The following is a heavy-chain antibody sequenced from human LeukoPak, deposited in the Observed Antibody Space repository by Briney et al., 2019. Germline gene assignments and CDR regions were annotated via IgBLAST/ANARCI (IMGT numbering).Heavy chain of an antibody. J-gene: IGHJ4*02. CDR2: ISGSGGST. V-gene: IGHV3-23*01. CDR1: GFTFSSYA. Sequence: GGSLRLSCAASGFTFSSYAISWVRQAPGKGLEWVSSISGSGGSTYYADSVKGRFTISRDNSKNTLYLQMNSLRAEDTAVYYCAKGRLNIAAAVDFDYWGQGTLVTVSS. D-gene: IGHD6-13*01. CDR3: AKGRLNIAAAVDFDY.